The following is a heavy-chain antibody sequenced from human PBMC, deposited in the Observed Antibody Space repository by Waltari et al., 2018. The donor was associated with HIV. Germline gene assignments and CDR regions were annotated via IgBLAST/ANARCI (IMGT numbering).Heavy chain of an antibody. CDR3: ARDKTTYYYGSGVSY. V-gene: IGHV1-18*01. D-gene: IGHD3-10*01. CDR1: GYTFTSDG. Sequence: QVQLVQSGAEVKKPGASVNVSCKASGYTFTSDGISWVRQAPRQGLEWMGWISAYNGNTNYAQKLQGRVTMTTDTSTSTAYMELRSLRSDDTAVYYCARDKTTYYYGSGVSYWGQGTLVTVSS. J-gene: IGHJ4*02. CDR2: ISAYNGNT.